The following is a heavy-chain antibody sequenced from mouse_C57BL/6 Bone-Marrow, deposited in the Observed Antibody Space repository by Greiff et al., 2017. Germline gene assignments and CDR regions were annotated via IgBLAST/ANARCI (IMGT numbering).Heavy chain of an antibody. Sequence: QVHVKQPGAELVMPGASVKLSCKASGYTFTSYWMHWVKQRPGQGLEWIGEIDPSDSYTNYNQKFKGKSTLTVDKSSSTAYMQLSSLTSEDSAVYYCAQLTGTGAYWGQGTLVTVSA. V-gene: IGHV1-69*01. D-gene: IGHD4-1*01. CDR3: AQLTGTGAY. J-gene: IGHJ3*01. CDR2: IDPSDSYT. CDR1: GYTFTSYW.